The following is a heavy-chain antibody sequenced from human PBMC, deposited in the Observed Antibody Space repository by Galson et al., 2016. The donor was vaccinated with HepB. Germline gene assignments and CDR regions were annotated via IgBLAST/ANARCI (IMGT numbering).Heavy chain of an antibody. CDR3: ATMHSSTWYGYY. CDR2: VVPIYYTP. D-gene: IGHD2-2*01. Sequence: SVKVSCKASGGSFSTYAIIWVRQAPGQGLQYMGGVVPIYYTPYYAQKFQGRVTITADESTTTVYMDLSSLRSEDTAVYYCATMHSSTWYGYYWGQGTLVTVSS. CDR1: GGSFSTYA. J-gene: IGHJ4*02. V-gene: IGHV1-69*13.